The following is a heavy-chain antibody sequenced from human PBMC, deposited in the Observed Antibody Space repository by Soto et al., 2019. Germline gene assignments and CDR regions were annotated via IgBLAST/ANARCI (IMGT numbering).Heavy chain of an antibody. CDR1: GFTFSSYA. CDR2: ISGSGGST. D-gene: IGHD6-19*01. Sequence: PGGSLRLSCAASGFTFSSYAMSWVRQAPGKGLEWVSAISGSGGSTYYADSVKGRFTISRDNSKNTLYLQMNSLRAEDTAVYYCAKAYSSGWHLDWFDPWGQGTLVTVSS. CDR3: AKAYSSGWHLDWFDP. J-gene: IGHJ5*02. V-gene: IGHV3-23*01.